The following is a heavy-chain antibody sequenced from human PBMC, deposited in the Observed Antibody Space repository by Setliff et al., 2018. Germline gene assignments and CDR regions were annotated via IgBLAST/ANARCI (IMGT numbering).Heavy chain of an antibody. Sequence: GGSLRLSCAASGFTFSNYWMTWVRQAPGRGLEWVANIKQDGSEISYVDSVKGRFTISRDNAKNSLYLQINSLRAEDSAIYYCASSCSGSSCYAGLDYWGQGTPVTVSS. CDR1: GFTFSNYW. CDR2: IKQDGSEI. V-gene: IGHV3-7*01. J-gene: IGHJ4*02. D-gene: IGHD2-15*01. CDR3: ASSCSGSSCYAGLDY.